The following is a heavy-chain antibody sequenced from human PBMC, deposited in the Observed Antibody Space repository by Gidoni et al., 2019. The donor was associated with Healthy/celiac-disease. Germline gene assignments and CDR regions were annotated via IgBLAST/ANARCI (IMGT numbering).Heavy chain of an antibody. J-gene: IGHJ6*03. CDR3: ARDRDDFLGRDYDYYMDV. CDR2: IIPIFGTA. CDR1: GGTFSSSA. Sequence: QVQLVQSGAEVKKPGSSVKVSCKASGGTFSSSAISWVRQAPGQGLEWMGGIIPIFGTANYAQKFQGRVTITADKSTSTAYMELSSLRSEDTAVYYCARDRDDFLGRDYDYYMDVWGKGTTVTVSS. D-gene: IGHD3-3*01. V-gene: IGHV1-69*06.